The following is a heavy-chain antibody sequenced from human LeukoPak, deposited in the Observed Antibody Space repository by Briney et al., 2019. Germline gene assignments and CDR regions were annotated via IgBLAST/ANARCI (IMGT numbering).Heavy chain of an antibody. CDR3: AKGWNGMDYGGGLDY. V-gene: IGHV3-20*04. J-gene: IGHJ4*02. Sequence: PGGSLRLSCAASGFTFDDYGRSWVRQVPGKGLEWFSGKHWNGGGTAYADSVKGRFTISRDNAKNSLYLQMNSLRAEDTALYYCAKGWNGMDYGGGLDYWGQGTLVTVSS. D-gene: IGHD4-23*01. CDR2: KHWNGGGT. CDR1: GFTFDDYG.